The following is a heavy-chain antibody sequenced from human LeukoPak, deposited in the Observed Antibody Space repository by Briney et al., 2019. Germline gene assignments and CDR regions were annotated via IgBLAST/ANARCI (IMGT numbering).Heavy chain of an antibody. V-gene: IGHV1-2*06. Sequence: ASVKVSCKASGYTFSDYFIYWVRQAAGKGLECMGRINPKSGGTNYAREFQGRVTMTRDTSINTAYIELSRLRSDDTAVYYCARDGSGASRYYGLDVWGQGTTVTVSS. CDR3: ARDGSGASRYYGLDV. J-gene: IGHJ6*02. CDR2: INPKSGGT. D-gene: IGHD3-3*01. CDR1: GYTFSDYF.